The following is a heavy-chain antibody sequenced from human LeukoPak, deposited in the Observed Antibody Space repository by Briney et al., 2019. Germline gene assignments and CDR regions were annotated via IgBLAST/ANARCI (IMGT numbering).Heavy chain of an antibody. V-gene: IGHV3-11*04. J-gene: IGHJ4*02. CDR3: ASTLGYCSSTSCAKSDY. CDR2: ISGNGGDI. CDR1: GFSFGGHY. Sequence: GGSLRLSCAASGFSFGGHYMSWLRQAPGKGPEWISYISGNGGDIAYADSVKGRFTISRDNAKNSLYLQMNSLRAEDTAVYYCASTLGYCSSTSCAKSDYWGQGTLVTVSS. D-gene: IGHD2-2*01.